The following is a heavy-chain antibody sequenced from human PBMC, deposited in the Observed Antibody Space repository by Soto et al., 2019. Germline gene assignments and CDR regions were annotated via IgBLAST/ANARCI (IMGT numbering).Heavy chain of an antibody. CDR2: ISYDGSNK. Sequence: GGSLRLSCAASGFTISSYAMHWVRQAPGKGLEWVAVISYDGSNKYYADSVKGRFTISRDNSKNTLYLQMNSLRAEDTAVYYCARAHIREFGYWGQGTLVTLSS. J-gene: IGHJ4*02. CDR3: ARAHIREFGY. CDR1: GFTISSYA. D-gene: IGHD2-21*01. V-gene: IGHV3-30-3*01.